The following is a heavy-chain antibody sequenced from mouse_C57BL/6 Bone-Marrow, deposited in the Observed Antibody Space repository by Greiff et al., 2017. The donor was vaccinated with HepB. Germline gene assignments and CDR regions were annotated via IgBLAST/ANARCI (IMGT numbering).Heavy chain of an antibody. CDR3: ARRNGYYVYWYFDV. Sequence: QVQLQQPGAELVMPGASVKLSCKASGYTFTSYWMHWVKQRPGQGLEWIGEIDPSDSYTNYNQKFKGKSTLTVDKSSSTAYMQLSSLTSEDSAVYYWARRNGYYVYWYFDVWGTGTAVTVTS. J-gene: IGHJ1*03. D-gene: IGHD2-3*01. CDR1: GYTFTSYW. CDR2: IDPSDSYT. V-gene: IGHV1-69*01.